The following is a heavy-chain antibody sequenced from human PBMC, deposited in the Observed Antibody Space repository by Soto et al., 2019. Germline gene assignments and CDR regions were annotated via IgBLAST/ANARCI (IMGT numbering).Heavy chain of an antibody. Sequence: PGGSLRLSCAASGFTFSDYYMSWIRQAPGKGLEWVSYISSSGSTIYYADSVKGRFTISRDNAKNSLYLQMNSLRAEDTAVYYCARAFYIVVVPAASDYWGQGTLVTVSS. CDR3: ARAFYIVVVPAASDY. CDR1: GFTFSDYY. CDR2: ISSSGSTI. J-gene: IGHJ4*02. D-gene: IGHD2-2*01. V-gene: IGHV3-11*01.